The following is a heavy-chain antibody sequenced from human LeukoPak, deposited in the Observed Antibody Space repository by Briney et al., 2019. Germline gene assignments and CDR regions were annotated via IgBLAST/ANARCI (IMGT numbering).Heavy chain of an antibody. V-gene: IGHV3-48*01. CDR3: ARDWGYYYDTPYYYGMDV. CDR1: GFTFSSYS. Sequence: GGSLRLSCAASGFTFSSYSMNWVRQAQGKGLEWVSYISSSSSTIYYADSVKGRFTISRDNAKNSLYLQMNSLRAKDTAVYYCARDWGYYYDTPYYYGMDVWGQGTTVTVSS. CDR2: ISSSSSTI. J-gene: IGHJ6*02. D-gene: IGHD3-22*01.